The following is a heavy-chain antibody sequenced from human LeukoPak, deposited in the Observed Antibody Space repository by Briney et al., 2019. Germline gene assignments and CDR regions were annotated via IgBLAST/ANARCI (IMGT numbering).Heavy chain of an antibody. J-gene: IGHJ3*02. CDR3: AKEGRTNHDAFDI. V-gene: IGHV3-21*01. Sequence: GGSLRLSCAASGFTFSSYNMNWVRQAPGKGLEWVSSISSSSSYIYYADSVKGRFTISRDNSKNTLYLQMNSLRAEDTAVYYCAKEGRTNHDAFDIWGQGTMVTVSS. D-gene: IGHD1-14*01. CDR2: ISSSSSYI. CDR1: GFTFSSYN.